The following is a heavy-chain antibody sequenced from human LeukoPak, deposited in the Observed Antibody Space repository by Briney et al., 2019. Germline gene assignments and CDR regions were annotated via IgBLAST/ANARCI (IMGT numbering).Heavy chain of an antibody. CDR2: INHSGST. V-gene: IGHV4-34*01. CDR3: ARRDRDGYNYDY. D-gene: IGHD5-24*01. Sequence: SGTLSLTCAVYGGSFSGYYWSWIRQPPGKGLEWIGEINHSGSTKYNPSLKSRVTISVDTSKNQFSLKLSSVTAADTAVYYCARRDRDGYNYDYWGQGTLVTVSS. J-gene: IGHJ4*02. CDR1: GGSFSGYY.